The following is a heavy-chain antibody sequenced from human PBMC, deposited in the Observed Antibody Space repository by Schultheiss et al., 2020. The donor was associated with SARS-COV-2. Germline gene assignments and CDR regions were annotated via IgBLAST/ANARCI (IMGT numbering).Heavy chain of an antibody. J-gene: IGHJ6*03. V-gene: IGHV4-4*07. CDR1: GGSISSYY. CDR3: ARGIVVVPAARRYYYYMDV. CDR2: IYTSGST. Sequence: SETLSLTCSVFGGSISSYYWSWIRQPAGKGLEWIGRIYTSGSTNYNPSLKSRVTMSVDTSKNQFSLKLSSVTAADTAVYYCARGIVVVPAARRYYYYMDVWGKGTTVTGSS. D-gene: IGHD2-2*01.